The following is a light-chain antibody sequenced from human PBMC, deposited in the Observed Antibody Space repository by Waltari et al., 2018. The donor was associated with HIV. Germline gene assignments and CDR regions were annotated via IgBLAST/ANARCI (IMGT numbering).Light chain of an antibody. Sequence: QSVLTQPPSVSGAPGQRVTISCSGSGSNIRSNFVNWYQQLPVTAPRVLIYNDVQRPSGVPARCSGSKSGTTASLAISGLQSEDEAEYYCAAWDDTLNVYVFGSGTKVTVL. CDR1: GSNIRSNF. V-gene: IGLV1-44*01. J-gene: IGLJ1*01. CDR2: NDV. CDR3: AAWDDTLNVYV.